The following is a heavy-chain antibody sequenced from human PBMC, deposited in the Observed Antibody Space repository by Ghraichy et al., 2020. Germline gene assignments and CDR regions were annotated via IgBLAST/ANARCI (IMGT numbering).Heavy chain of an antibody. CDR3: ARDRYSREVDY. Sequence: SQTLSLTCAVYGGSFSGYYWSWIRQPPGKGLEWIGEINHSGSTNYNPSLKSRVTISVDTSKNQFSLNLSSVTAADTAVYYCARDRYSREVDYWGQGTLVTVSS. D-gene: IGHD6-13*01. CDR1: GGSFSGYY. J-gene: IGHJ4*02. V-gene: IGHV4-34*01. CDR2: INHSGST.